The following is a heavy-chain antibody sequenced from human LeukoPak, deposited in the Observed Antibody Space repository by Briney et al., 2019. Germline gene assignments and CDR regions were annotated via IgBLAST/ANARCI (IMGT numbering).Heavy chain of an antibody. CDR2: IYYSGST. D-gene: IGHD6-13*01. V-gene: IGHV4-59*01. CDR3: ARDLKQQLVLGAFDI. Sequence: SETLSPTCTVSGGSISNYYWSWIRQPPGKGLEWIGYIYYSGSTNYNPSLKSRVTISVDTSKNQFSLKLSSVTAADTALYYCARDLKQQLVLGAFDIWGQGTMVTVSS. J-gene: IGHJ3*02. CDR1: GGSISNYY.